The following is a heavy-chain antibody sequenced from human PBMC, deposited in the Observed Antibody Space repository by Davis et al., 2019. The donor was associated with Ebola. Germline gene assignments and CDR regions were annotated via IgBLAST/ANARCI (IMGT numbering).Heavy chain of an antibody. D-gene: IGHD6-19*01. CDR2: IDPSDSYT. J-gene: IGHJ6*03. Sequence: GESLKISCKGSGYSFTSYWISWVRQMPGKGLEWMGRIDPSDSYTNYSPSFQGHVTISADKSISTAYLQWSSLKASDTAMYYCARHHWSSGWYRRVYYMDVWGKGTTVTVSS. CDR3: ARHHWSSGWYRRVYYMDV. CDR1: GYSFTSYW. V-gene: IGHV5-10-1*01.